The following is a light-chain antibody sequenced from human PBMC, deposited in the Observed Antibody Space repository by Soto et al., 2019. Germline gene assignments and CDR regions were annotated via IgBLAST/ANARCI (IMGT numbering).Light chain of an antibody. Sequence: IVLTQSPGTLSLSPGERATLSCRASQSASGYLAWYQQKPGQAPRLLIYDVSTRATGIPARFSGSGSGTDFTLTISSLEPEDSAVYYCQQRSLGTFGPGTKVDSK. CDR1: QSASGY. V-gene: IGKV3-11*01. CDR3: QQRSLGT. J-gene: IGKJ3*01. CDR2: DVS.